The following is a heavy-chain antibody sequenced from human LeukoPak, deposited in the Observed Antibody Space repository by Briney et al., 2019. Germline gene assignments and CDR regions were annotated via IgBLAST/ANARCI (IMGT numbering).Heavy chain of an antibody. CDR3: ARTDLWSGYLHFDY. D-gene: IGHD3-3*01. J-gene: IGHJ4*02. CDR1: GGSISSYY. V-gene: IGHV4-4*07. CDR2: IYTSGST. Sequence: SETLSLTCTVSGGSISSYYWSWIRQPAGKGLEWIGRIYTSGSTNYNPSLKSRVTMSVDTSKNQFSLTLSSVTAADTAVYYCARTDLWSGYLHFDYWGQGTLVTVSS.